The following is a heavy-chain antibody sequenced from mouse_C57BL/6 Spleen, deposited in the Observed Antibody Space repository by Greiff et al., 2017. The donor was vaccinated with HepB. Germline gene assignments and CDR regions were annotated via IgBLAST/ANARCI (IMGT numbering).Heavy chain of an antibody. D-gene: IGHD1-1*01. V-gene: IGHV3-6*01. CDR2: ISYDGTN. CDR3: ASDRATVVTVYWYFDV. J-gene: IGHJ1*03. Sequence: EVQLQESGPGLVKPSQSLSLTCSVTGYSITSGYYWNWIRQFPGNQLEWMGYISYDGTNKYSPSLNNRFSITRATSKNQVFLKLNSVTTEDTATYYCASDRATVVTVYWYFDVWGTGTTVTVSS. CDR1: GYSITSGYY.